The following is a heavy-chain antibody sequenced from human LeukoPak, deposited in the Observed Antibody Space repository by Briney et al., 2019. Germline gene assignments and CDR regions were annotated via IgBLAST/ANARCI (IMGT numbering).Heavy chain of an antibody. CDR1: GGSFSGYY. Sequence: SETLSLTRAVYGGSFSGYYWSWIRQPPGKGLEWIGEINHSGSTNYNPSLKSRVTISVDTSKNQFSLKLSSVTAADTAVYYCARGQQLSNYYYMDVWGKGTTVTVSS. CDR3: ARGQQLSNYYYMDV. J-gene: IGHJ6*03. V-gene: IGHV4-34*01. CDR2: INHSGST. D-gene: IGHD6-13*01.